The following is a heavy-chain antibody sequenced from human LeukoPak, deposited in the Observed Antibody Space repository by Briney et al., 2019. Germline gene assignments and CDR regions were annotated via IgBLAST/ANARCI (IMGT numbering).Heavy chain of an antibody. V-gene: IGHV3-30-3*01. CDR2: ISYDGSNK. CDR3: ARDLTTVTWGDY. D-gene: IGHD4-17*01. Sequence: HPGGSLRLSCAASGFTFSSYAMHWVRQAPGMGLEWVAVISYDGSNKYYADSVKGRFTISRDNSKNTLYLQMNSLRAEDTAVYYCARDLTTVTWGDYWGQGTLVTVSS. J-gene: IGHJ4*02. CDR1: GFTFSSYA.